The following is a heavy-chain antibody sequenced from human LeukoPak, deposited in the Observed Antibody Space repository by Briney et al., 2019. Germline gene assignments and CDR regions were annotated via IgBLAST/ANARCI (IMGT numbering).Heavy chain of an antibody. CDR2: INHSGST. CDR1: GGSFSGYY. D-gene: IGHD3-10*01. Sequence: SETLSLTCAVYGGSFSGYYWSWIRQPPGKGLEWIGEINHSGSTNYNPSLKSQVTISVDTSKNQFSLKLSSVTAADTAVYYCARGVTYYYGSGRPYYFDYWGQGTLVTVS. J-gene: IGHJ4*02. V-gene: IGHV4-34*01. CDR3: ARGVTYYYGSGRPYYFDY.